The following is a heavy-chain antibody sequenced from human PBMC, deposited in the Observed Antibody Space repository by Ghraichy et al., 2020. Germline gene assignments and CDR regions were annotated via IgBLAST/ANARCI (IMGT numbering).Heavy chain of an antibody. J-gene: IGHJ6*02. CDR3: ARDLVTIFGVVISRYGMDV. CDR2: ISSSSSYI. V-gene: IGHV3-21*01. CDR1: GFTFSSYS. D-gene: IGHD3-3*01. Sequence: GESLNISCAASGFTFSSYSMNWVRQAPGKGLEWVSSISSSSSYIYYADSVKGRFTISRDNAKNSLYLQMNSLRAEDTAVYYCARDLVTIFGVVISRYGMDVWGQGTTVTVSS.